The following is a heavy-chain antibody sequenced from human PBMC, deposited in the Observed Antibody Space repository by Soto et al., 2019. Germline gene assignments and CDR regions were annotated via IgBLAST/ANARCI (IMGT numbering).Heavy chain of an antibody. CDR1: GGSISSYY. CDR3: ARHSSRARLELLWFGESPQDYYYGMDV. J-gene: IGHJ6*02. Sequence: SETLSLTCTVSGGSISSYYWSWIRQPPGKGLEWIGYIYYSGSTNYNPSLKSRVTISVDTSKNQFSLKLSSVTAADTAVYYCARHSSRARLELLWFGESPQDYYYGMDVWGQGTTVTVSS. D-gene: IGHD3-10*01. V-gene: IGHV4-59*08. CDR2: IYYSGST.